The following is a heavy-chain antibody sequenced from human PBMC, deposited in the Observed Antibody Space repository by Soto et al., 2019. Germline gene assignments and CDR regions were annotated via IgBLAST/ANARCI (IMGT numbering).Heavy chain of an antibody. CDR3: AKDQRYSSSWYPGNSYYYGMDV. J-gene: IGHJ6*02. D-gene: IGHD6-13*01. CDR2: ISYDGRNK. Sequence: QVQLVESGGGVVQPGRSLRLSCAASGFTFSSYGMHWVRQAPGKGLEWVAVISYDGRNKYYADSVKGRFTISRDNSKNTLYLQMNGLRAEDTAVYYCAKDQRYSSSWYPGNSYYYGMDVWGQGTTVTVSS. CDR1: GFTFSSYG. V-gene: IGHV3-30*18.